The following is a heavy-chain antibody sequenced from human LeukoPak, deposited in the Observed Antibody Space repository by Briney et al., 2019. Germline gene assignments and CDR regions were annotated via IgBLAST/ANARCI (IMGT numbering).Heavy chain of an antibody. J-gene: IGHJ5*02. D-gene: IGHD5-24*01. CDR2: TYYRSKWYN. Sequence: SQTLSLTCVISGDSVSSNSAVWNWIRQSPSRDLEWLGRTYYRSKWYNDYAVSVKSRITINSDTSKNQFSLQLNSVTPEDTAVYYCARGGDGYNFYNWFDPWGQGTLVIVSS. CDR3: ARGGDGYNFYNWFDP. CDR1: GDSVSSNSAV. V-gene: IGHV6-1*01.